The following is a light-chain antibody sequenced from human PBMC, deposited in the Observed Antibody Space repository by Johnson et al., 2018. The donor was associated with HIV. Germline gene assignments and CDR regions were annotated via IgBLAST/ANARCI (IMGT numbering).Light chain of an antibody. CDR3: GTWDNSLSTGAV. J-gene: IGLJ1*01. Sequence: VLTQSPSVSAAPGQKVTISCSGSSSNIGNNYVSWYQQLPGTAPKLLIYENNMRPSGIPDRFSGSKSGTSATLGIAGLQTGDEADYYCGTWDNSLSTGAVCGTGTKVTFL. V-gene: IGLV1-51*02. CDR2: ENN. CDR1: SSNIGNNY.